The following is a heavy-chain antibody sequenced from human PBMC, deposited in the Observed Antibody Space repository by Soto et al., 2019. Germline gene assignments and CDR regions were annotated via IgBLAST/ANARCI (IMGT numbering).Heavy chain of an antibody. CDR3: ARESALAEAGYDAFDI. V-gene: IGHV3-23*01. D-gene: IGHD6-13*01. CDR1: GFTFNIYA. Sequence: PVGSLRLSCAASGFTFNIYAMSWVRQSPGKGLEWLLAVSVTGATTYYAESLKGRFTIFGDNSNNTLYLQMNGLRAEDTAVYYCARESALAEAGYDAFDIWGQGTLVTVSS. CDR2: VSVTGATT. J-gene: IGHJ3*02.